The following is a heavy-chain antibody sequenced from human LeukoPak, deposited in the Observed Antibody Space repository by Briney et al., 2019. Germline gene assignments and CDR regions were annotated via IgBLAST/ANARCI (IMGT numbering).Heavy chain of an antibody. CDR1: GGSIRGYY. J-gene: IGHJ4*02. CDR2: IYYSGIT. D-gene: IGHD3-10*01. V-gene: IGHV4-59*01. CDR3: ARGAGSGSYFDY. Sequence: SETLSLTCTVSGGSIRGYYWSWIRQPPGKGLEYIGYIYYSGITNYNPSLKSRVTISVDTSKNQFSLRLNSVTAADTAVYYCARGAGSGSYFDYWGQGTLVTVSS.